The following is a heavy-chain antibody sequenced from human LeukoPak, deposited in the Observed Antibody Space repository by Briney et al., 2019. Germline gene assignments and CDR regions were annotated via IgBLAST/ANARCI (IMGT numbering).Heavy chain of an antibody. J-gene: IGHJ4*02. D-gene: IGHD2-15*01. CDR1: GFTFSSYA. CDR2: ISYDGSNK. Sequence: GGSLRLSCAASGFTFSSYAMHWVRQAPGKGLEWVAVISYDGSNKYYADSVKGRFTISRDNSKNTLYLQMNSLRAEDTAVYYCARERRCSGGSCYRIFDYWGQGTLVTVSS. CDR3: ARERRCSGGSCYRIFDY. V-gene: IGHV3-30-3*01.